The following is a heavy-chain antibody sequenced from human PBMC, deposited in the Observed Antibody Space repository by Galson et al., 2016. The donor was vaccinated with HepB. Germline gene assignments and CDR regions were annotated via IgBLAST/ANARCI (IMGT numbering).Heavy chain of an antibody. D-gene: IGHD5-18*01. CDR2: IYPGDSDT. CDR1: GYNFTTTYW. V-gene: IGHV5-51*01. J-gene: IGHJ4*02. Sequence: QSGAEVKKPGESPKISCKASGYNFTTTYWITWVRQMPGKVLEWMGMIYPGDSDTRYSPPFQGQVIISVDKSISTAYLQWSSLKASDTAMYYCARPLQNSYGLDYWGQGTLVTVSS. CDR3: ARPLQNSYGLDY.